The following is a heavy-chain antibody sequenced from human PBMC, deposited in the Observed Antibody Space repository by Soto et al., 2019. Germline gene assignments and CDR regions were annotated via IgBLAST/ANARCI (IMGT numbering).Heavy chain of an antibody. D-gene: IGHD2-2*02. CDR3: ARREYCSSTSCYNYYGMDV. V-gene: IGHV5-10-1*01. Sequence: GYSFTSYWISWVRQMPGKGLEWMGRIDPSDSYTNYSPSFQGHVTISADKSISTAYLQWSSLKASDTAMYYCARREYCSSTSCYNYYGMDVWGQGTTVTVSS. CDR2: IDPSDSYT. CDR1: GYSFTSYW. J-gene: IGHJ6*02.